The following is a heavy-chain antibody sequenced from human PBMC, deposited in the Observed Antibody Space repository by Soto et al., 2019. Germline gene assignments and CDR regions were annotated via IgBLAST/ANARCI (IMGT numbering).Heavy chain of an antibody. J-gene: IGHJ6*02. D-gene: IGHD4-17*01. CDR1: GGSISSSTYY. CDR2: SYYSGSA. V-gene: IGHV4-39*01. Sequence: QLPLQESGPGLVKPSETLSLTCPVSGGSISSSTYYWGWIRQPPGKGLAWIGMSYYSGSAYYNPSLKSRVTISIDTSKNQFSLRLSSVTAADTAVYYCARHGVDYGDYASYYYYGMDVWGRGTTVTVSS. CDR3: ARHGVDYGDYASYYYYGMDV.